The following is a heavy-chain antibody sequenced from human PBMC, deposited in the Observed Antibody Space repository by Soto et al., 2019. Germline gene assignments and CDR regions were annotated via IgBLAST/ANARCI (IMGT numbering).Heavy chain of an antibody. Sequence: QVQLVQSGAEVKKPGSSVKVSCKASGGSFSNFVISWVRQAPGQGLEWMGGIIPNFGTTNYAQKFQGKVTITADETTRTAYLELSGLTSEDTSVYYCARDVGGEAIIRYWCQGTLVTFSS. V-gene: IGHV1-69*01. CDR1: GGSFSNFV. D-gene: IGHD3-16*01. J-gene: IGHJ4*02. CDR3: ARDVGGEAIIRY. CDR2: IIPNFGTT.